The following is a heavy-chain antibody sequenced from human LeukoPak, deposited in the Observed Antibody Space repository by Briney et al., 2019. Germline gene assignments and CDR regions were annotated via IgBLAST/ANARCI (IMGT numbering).Heavy chain of an antibody. Sequence: GGSLRLSCEASGFTFSNYWMTWVRQAPGKGLEWVANIKQDGSEKDYVDSVKGRFTISRDNAQSSLYLQMDSLRAEDTAVYYCAKDPRAVAHAWGQGTLVTVSS. CDR1: GFTFSNYW. D-gene: IGHD6-19*01. CDR2: IKQDGSEK. CDR3: AKDPRAVAHA. V-gene: IGHV3-7*03. J-gene: IGHJ4*02.